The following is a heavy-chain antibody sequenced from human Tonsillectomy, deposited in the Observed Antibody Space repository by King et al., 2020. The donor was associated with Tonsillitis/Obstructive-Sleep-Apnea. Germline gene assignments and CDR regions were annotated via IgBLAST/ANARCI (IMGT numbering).Heavy chain of an antibody. CDR2: IIPKSGGT. D-gene: IGHD3/OR15-3a*01. Sequence: QLVQSGAEVKKPGASVKVSCKASGYTFTGDYMHWVRQAPGQRLEWIGRIIPKSGGTNYAQKLQGRVTMTRDTSISTAYMELSRLRSDDTAMYYCARVDGTAFDIWGQGTMVTVSS. V-gene: IGHV1-2*06. CDR3: ARVDGTAFDI. CDR1: GYTFTGDY. J-gene: IGHJ3*02.